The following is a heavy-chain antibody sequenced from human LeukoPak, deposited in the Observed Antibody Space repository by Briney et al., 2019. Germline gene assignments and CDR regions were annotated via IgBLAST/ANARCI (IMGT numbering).Heavy chain of an antibody. V-gene: IGHV3-33*01. CDR2: IWYDGSNK. J-gene: IGHJ4*02. D-gene: IGHD2-15*01. CDR1: GFTFSGDG. CDR3: ARDPPYCSGGSCYHLDY. Sequence: GGFLRRSSEASGFTFSGDGMHWVRQAPGKGLEGVAVIWYDGSNKDYADSVKDRFTISRDNSKNTLYLQMNSLRAEDTAVYYCARDPPYCSGGSCYHLDYWGQGTLVTVSS.